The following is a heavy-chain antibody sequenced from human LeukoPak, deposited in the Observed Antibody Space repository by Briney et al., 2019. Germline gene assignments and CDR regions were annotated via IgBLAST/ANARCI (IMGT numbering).Heavy chain of an antibody. CDR1: GFTFSSYS. D-gene: IGHD5-18*01. J-gene: IGHJ5*02. CDR2: ISSSSSYI. Sequence: PGGSLRLSCAASGFTFSSYSMNWVRQAPGKGLEWVSSISSSSSYIYYADSVKGRFTISRDNAKNSLYLQMNSLRAEDTAVYYCARDPPRERGYISGWFDPWGQGTLVTVSS. V-gene: IGHV3-21*01. CDR3: ARDPPRERGYISGWFDP.